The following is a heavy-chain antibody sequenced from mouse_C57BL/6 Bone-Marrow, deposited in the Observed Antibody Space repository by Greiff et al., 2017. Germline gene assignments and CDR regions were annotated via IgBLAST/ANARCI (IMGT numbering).Heavy chain of an antibody. CDR1: GFSLTSYA. CDR3: SRNSGYYEDWFAY. J-gene: IGHJ3*01. V-gene: IGHV2-9-1*01. Sequence: VQGVESGPGLVAPSQSLSITCTVSGFSLTSYAISWVRQPPGKGLEWLGVIWTGGGTNYNSALKSRLSISKDNSKNQVFLKMNSLQTDDTARYYCSRNSGYYEDWFAYWGQGTLVTVSA. D-gene: IGHD2-3*01. CDR2: IWTGGGT.